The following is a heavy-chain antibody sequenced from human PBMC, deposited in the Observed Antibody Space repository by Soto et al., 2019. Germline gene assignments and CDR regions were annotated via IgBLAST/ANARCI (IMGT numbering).Heavy chain of an antibody. Sequence: QAGGSLRLSCAASGFTFSNYWMHWVRQAPGKGLVWVSRINSDGSSTKYADSVKGRFTISRDNAKNTLFLQMSSLRAEDTAVYYCARRYYDLVTGYSLDYWGLGTLVTVSS. CDR3: ARRYYDLVTGYSLDY. CDR2: INSDGSST. D-gene: IGHD3-9*01. V-gene: IGHV3-74*03. J-gene: IGHJ4*02. CDR1: GFTFSNYW.